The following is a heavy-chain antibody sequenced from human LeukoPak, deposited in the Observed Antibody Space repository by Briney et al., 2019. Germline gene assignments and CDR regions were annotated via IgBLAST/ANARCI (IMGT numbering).Heavy chain of an antibody. D-gene: IGHD1-26*01. Sequence: ASVKVSCKASGYTFIGYYMHWVRQAPGQGLEWRGWINPNSGGTNYAQKFQGRVTMTPDPSISTAYMELSRLRSDDTALYYCARDFQNNNWYGGPGYYFDFWGQGTLVTVSS. CDR3: ARDFQNNNWYGGPGYYFDF. V-gene: IGHV1-2*02. CDR2: INPNSGGT. CDR1: GYTFIGYY. J-gene: IGHJ4*02.